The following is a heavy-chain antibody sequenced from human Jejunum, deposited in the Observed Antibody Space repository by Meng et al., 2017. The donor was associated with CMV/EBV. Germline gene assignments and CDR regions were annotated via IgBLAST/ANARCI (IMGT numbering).Heavy chain of an antibody. D-gene: IGHD3-9*01. CDR2: INSDGSST. V-gene: IGHV3-74*01. CDR1: GFTFSDFW. CDR3: ARATISSLSGMDV. J-gene: IGHJ6*02. Sequence: SGFTFSDFWMHWVRQAPGKGLVWVSRINSDGSSTIYADSVKGRFTISRDNAKNTLYLQMNSLRAEDTAEYYCARATISSLSGMDVWGQGTTVTVSS.